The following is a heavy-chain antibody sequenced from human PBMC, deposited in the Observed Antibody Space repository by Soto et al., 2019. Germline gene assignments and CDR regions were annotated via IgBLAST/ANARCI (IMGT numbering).Heavy chain of an antibody. J-gene: IGHJ4*02. V-gene: IGHV1-69*01. D-gene: IGHD6-19*01. Sequence: QVQLEQSGAEVKQPGSSVRVSCKTSGGTFSTYAINWVRQAPGQGLEWMGAIIPLFGTADYSQKFQGRVTITADESTRTAYMELSSLRSDDTAVYFFARPKGTYSSGYYYFDFWGQGTLVTVSS. CDR2: IIPLFGTA. CDR3: ARPKGTYSSGYYYFDF. CDR1: GGTFSTYA.